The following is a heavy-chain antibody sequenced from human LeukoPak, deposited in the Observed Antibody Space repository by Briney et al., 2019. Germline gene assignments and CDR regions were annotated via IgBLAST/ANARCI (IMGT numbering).Heavy chain of an antibody. CDR3: ARQGRKMDFDY. V-gene: IGHV4-4*09. CDR1: GGSISSYY. J-gene: IGHJ4*02. D-gene: IGHD5-24*01. Sequence: SETLSLTCTVSGGSISSYYWSWIRQPPGRGLEWIGYIYTSGSTKYNPSLKSRVTISVDTSKNQFSLKLSSVTAADTAVYYCARQGRKMDFDYWGQGTLVTVSS. CDR2: IYTSGST.